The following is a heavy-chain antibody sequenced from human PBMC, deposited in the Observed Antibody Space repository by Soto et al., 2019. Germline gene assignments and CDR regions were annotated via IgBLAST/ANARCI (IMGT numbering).Heavy chain of an antibody. CDR3: ASLTEGFSGMEV. CDR1: GGSFSDYY. CDR2: INLSGST. J-gene: IGHJ6*02. Sequence: QVQLQQWGAGLLKPSETLSLTCALYGGSFSDYYWSWIRQPPGKGLEWIGEINLSGSTNYNPSLKSRVTIPVETSKNQVSLKLSSVSAADNDVYYCASLTEGFSGMEVWGQVTTVTVSS. V-gene: IGHV4-34*01.